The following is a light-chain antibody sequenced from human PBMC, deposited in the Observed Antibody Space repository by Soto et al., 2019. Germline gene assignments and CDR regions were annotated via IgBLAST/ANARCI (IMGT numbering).Light chain of an antibody. CDR2: DAS. Sequence: EVVLTQSPATLSLSPGERATFSCRASQSVGSYLAWYQQKPGQPPRLLIYDASNRATGIPARFSGSGSGTDFTLTISSLEPEDVAVYYCQQRSIWPRNTFGLGTKLEIK. J-gene: IGKJ2*01. V-gene: IGKV3-11*01. CDR3: QQRSIWPRNT. CDR1: QSVGSY.